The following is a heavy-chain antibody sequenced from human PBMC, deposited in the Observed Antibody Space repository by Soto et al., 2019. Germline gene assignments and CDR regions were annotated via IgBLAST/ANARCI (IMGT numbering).Heavy chain of an antibody. CDR3: ARDPAIYSGKFDYGLDV. D-gene: IGHD4-4*01. CDR2: IGTSGRTI. CDR1: GFTFSNYE. J-gene: IGHJ6*02. Sequence: VQLVESGGGLVQAGGSLRLFCAVSGFTFSNYEMNWVRQAPGKGLEWVSYIGTSGRTIYYADSVRGRFTISRDTAKNSLYLQMNSLRAEDTAVYYCARDPAIYSGKFDYGLDVWGQGTTVTVSS. V-gene: IGHV3-48*03.